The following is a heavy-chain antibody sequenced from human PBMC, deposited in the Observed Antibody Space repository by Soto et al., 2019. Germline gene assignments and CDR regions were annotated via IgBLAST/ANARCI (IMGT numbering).Heavy chain of an antibody. CDR2: IYPGDSDT. Sequence: PGESLKISCKGSGYSFTSYWIGWVRQMPGKGLEWMGIIYPGDSDTRYSPSFQGQVTISADKSISTAYLQWSSVTAADTAVYYCARVNYSGSGGYSKWFDYWGQGTLVTVSS. J-gene: IGHJ4*02. D-gene: IGHD3-10*01. CDR1: GYSFTSYW. V-gene: IGHV5-51*01. CDR3: ARVNYSGSGGYSKWFDY.